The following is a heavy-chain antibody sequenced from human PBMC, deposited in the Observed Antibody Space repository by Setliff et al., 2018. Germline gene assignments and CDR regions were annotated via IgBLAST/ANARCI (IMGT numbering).Heavy chain of an antibody. D-gene: IGHD1-7*01. J-gene: IGHJ3*02. CDR1: GGSISSSSYY. CDR3: ARDPYNWNYGDAFDI. CDR2: IYYSGST. Sequence: LSLTCTVSGGSISSSSYYWGWIRQPPGKWLEWIGSIYYSGSTYYNPSLKSRVTISVDTSKNQFSLKLSSVTAADTAVYYCARDPYNWNYGDAFDIWGQGTMVTVSS. V-gene: IGHV4-39*07.